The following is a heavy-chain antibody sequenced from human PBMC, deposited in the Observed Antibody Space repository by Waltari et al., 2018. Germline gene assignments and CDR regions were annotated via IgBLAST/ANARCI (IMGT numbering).Heavy chain of an antibody. CDR1: GGTFRSSA. D-gene: IGHD2-15*01. J-gene: IGHJ4*02. CDR2: IIPIFGTA. CDR3: ATDLGLYCSRSSCYPV. Sequence: QVQLVQSGAEVKKPGSSVKVSCKASGGTFRSSALSWVRQAPRQGLEWLGGIIPIFGTANYAQKLQGRVTITADESTSTAYMELSSLGSEDTAVYYCATDLGLYCSRSSCYPVWGQGAQVTVSS. V-gene: IGHV1-69*01.